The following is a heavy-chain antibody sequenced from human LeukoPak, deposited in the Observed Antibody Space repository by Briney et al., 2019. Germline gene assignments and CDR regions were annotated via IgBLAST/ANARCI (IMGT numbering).Heavy chain of an antibody. CDR2: ISAYNGNA. D-gene: IGHD3-10*01. V-gene: IGHV1-18*04. CDR1: GYSFTSHY. J-gene: IGHJ4*02. Sequence: GASVKVSCKASGYSFTSHYMHWVRQAPGQGLEWMGWISAYNGNANYAQKLQGRVIMTRDTSTTTAYMELRSLRSDDTAVYYCARGPQAFGELFDHFHYWGQGTLVTVSS. CDR3: ARGPQAFGELFDHFHY.